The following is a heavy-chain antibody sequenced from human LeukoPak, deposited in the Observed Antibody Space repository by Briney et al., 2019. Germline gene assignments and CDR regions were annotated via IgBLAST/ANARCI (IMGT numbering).Heavy chain of an antibody. Sequence: SETLSLTCTVSGGSISSYYWSWIRQPPGKGLDWIGYIYYSGSTNYNPSLKSRVTISVDTSKNQFSLKLSSVTAADTAVYYCARTYGDYYSEFDYWGQGTLVTVSS. D-gene: IGHD4-17*01. J-gene: IGHJ4*02. CDR2: IYYSGST. CDR1: GGSISSYY. CDR3: ARTYGDYYSEFDY. V-gene: IGHV4-59*01.